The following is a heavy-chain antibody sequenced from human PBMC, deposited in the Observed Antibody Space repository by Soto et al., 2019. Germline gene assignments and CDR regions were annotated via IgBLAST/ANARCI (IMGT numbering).Heavy chain of an antibody. Sequence: QVQLQESGPGLVKPSQTLSLTCTVSGGSISSGGYYWSWIRQHPGKGLEWIGYIYYSGSTYYNPSPTTRRXLXVXXAKTQFSRKLSSVTAADTAVYYCARGGRRSPGMDVWGQGTTVTVSS. J-gene: IGHJ6*02. CDR2: IYYSGST. V-gene: IGHV4-31*03. CDR1: GGSISSGGYY. CDR3: ARGGRRSPGMDV.